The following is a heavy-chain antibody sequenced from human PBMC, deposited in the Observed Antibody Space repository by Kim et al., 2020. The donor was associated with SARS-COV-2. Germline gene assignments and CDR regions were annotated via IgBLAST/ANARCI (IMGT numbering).Heavy chain of an antibody. Sequence: ASVKVSCKASGYTFTSYYMHWVRQAPGQGLEWMGIINPSGGSTSYAQKFQGRVTMTRDTSTSTVYMELSSLRSEDTAVYYCARDSDGNNFRANKRPFDIWGQGTMVTVSS. J-gene: IGHJ3*02. CDR1: GYTFTSYY. CDR3: ARDSDGNNFRANKRPFDI. D-gene: IGHD1-20*01. CDR2: INPSGGST. V-gene: IGHV1-46*01.